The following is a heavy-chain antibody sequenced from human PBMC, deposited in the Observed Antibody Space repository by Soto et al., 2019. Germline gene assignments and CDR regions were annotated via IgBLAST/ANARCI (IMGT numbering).Heavy chain of an antibody. V-gene: IGHV3-30-3*01. J-gene: IGHJ4*02. Sequence: VGSLRLSCAASGFTFSSYAMHWVRQAPGKGLEWVAVISYDGSNKYYADSVKGRFTISRDNSKNTLYLQMNSLRAEDTAVYYCARDMSRDIVVVPAAPVDYWGQGTLVTVSS. D-gene: IGHD2-2*01. CDR1: GFTFSSYA. CDR3: ARDMSRDIVVVPAAPVDY. CDR2: ISYDGSNK.